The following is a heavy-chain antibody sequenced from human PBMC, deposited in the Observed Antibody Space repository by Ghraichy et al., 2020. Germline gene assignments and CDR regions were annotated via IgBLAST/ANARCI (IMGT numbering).Heavy chain of an antibody. D-gene: IGHD5-12*01. J-gene: IGHJ4*02. CDR1: GGSISSGSYY. Sequence: SQTLSLTCTESGGSISSGSYYWSWIRQPAGKGLEWIGRIYTSGSTNYNPSLKSRVTISVDTSKNQFFLKLSSVTSADTAVYYCARLGYSSYDLTDYWGQGTLVTVSS. V-gene: IGHV4-61*02. CDR3: ARLGYSSYDLTDY. CDR2: IYTSGST.